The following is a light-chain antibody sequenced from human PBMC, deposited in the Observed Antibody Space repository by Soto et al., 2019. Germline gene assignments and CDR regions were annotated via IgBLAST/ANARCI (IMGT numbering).Light chain of an antibody. V-gene: IGKV3-15*01. Sequence: EIMMTQSPGTLSVSPGERATLSCRASQSVRSHLAWYQQKPGQAPRLLIYDASTRATDIPTRFSGSGSGTEFTLTISSLQSEDFAVYYCHQYDKWPPITFGQGTRLEIK. J-gene: IGKJ5*01. CDR1: QSVRSH. CDR2: DAS. CDR3: HQYDKWPPIT.